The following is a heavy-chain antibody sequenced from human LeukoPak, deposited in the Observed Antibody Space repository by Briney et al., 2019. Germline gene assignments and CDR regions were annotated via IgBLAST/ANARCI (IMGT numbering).Heavy chain of an antibody. J-gene: IGHJ4*02. CDR3: ARDLPVSGAYHQFDS. D-gene: IGHD4/OR15-4a*01. V-gene: IGHV3-21*01. CDR1: GFTFSSDR. Sequence: GGSLRLSCVASGFTFSSDRMNWVRQAPGKGLEWVSSIYSGSGYIYYADSVKGRFTISRDNAKNSLYLQMNRLRAEDTAMYYCARDLPVSGAYHQFDSWGQGTLVTVSS. CDR2: IYSGSGYI.